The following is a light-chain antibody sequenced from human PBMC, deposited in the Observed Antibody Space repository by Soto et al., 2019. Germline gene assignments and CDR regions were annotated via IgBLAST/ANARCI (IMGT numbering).Light chain of an antibody. CDR3: AAWDDSLNGVV. CDR2: SNN. J-gene: IGLJ2*01. CDR1: SSNIGSNT. V-gene: IGLV1-44*01. Sequence: QPVLTQPPSASGTPGQRGTISCSGSSSNIGSNTVNWYQQLPGTAPKLLIYSNNQRPSGVPDRFSGSKSGTSASLAISGLQSEDEADDYWAAWDDSLNGVVFGGGTKLTVL.